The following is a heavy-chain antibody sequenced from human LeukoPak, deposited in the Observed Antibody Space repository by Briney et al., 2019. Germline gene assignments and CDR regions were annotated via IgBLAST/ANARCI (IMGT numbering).Heavy chain of an antibody. D-gene: IGHD2-2*01. J-gene: IGHJ6*02. V-gene: IGHV1-69*04. CDR1: GGTFSSYA. CDR3: ARAPDIVVVPAAIGYYYGMDV. CDR2: IIPILGIA. Sequence: PVKVSCKASGGTFSSYAISWVRQAPGQGLEWMGRIIPILGIANYAQKFQGRVTITADKSTSTAYMELSSLRSEDTAVHYCARAPDIVVVPAAIGYYYGMDVWGQGTTVTVSS.